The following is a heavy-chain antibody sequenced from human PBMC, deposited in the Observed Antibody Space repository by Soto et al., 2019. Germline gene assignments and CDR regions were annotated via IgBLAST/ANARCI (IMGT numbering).Heavy chain of an antibody. CDR2: INAGNGNT. D-gene: IGHD2-15*01. CDR3: AAGTGLLWPIVDY. J-gene: IGHJ4*02. CDR1: GYTFTSYA. V-gene: IGHV1-3*01. Sequence: ASVKVSCKASGYTFTSYAMHWVRQAPGQRLEWMGWINAGNGNTKYSQKFQGRVTITRDTSASTAYMELSSLRSEDTAVYYCAAGTGLLWPIVDYWGQGTLVTSPQ.